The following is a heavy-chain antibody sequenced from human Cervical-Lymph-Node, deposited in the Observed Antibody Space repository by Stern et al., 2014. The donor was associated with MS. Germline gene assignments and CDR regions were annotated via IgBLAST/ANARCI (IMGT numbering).Heavy chain of an antibody. V-gene: IGHV3-21*01. J-gene: IGHJ4*02. D-gene: IGHD1-26*01. CDR1: GFTFSGYT. Sequence: EVQLVESEGGLVKPGGSLRLSCAASGFTFSGYTMNWVRQAPGKGLEWVSSINTRSSYIYYADSVKGRFTVSRDNAKNSLYLQMNSLRGDDTAVYYCANGSPLHYWGQGTLVTVSS. CDR3: ANGSPLHY. CDR2: INTRSSYI.